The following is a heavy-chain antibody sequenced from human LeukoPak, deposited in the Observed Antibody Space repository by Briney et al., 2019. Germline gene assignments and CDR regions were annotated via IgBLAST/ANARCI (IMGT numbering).Heavy chain of an antibody. Sequence: SETLSLTCSVSDGSIRDFYWTWIRQPPGKGLEWIGYIYYTGTTNYSPSLRGRVIMSVDTSRSQFSLNLTSVTPADTAVYFCARLGDEIAVSGLKYYHYSHTDVWGSGTTVAVSS. J-gene: IGHJ6*03. V-gene: IGHV4-59*01. CDR3: ARLGDEIAVSGLKYYHYSHTDV. CDR2: IYYTGTT. D-gene: IGHD6-19*01. CDR1: DGSIRDFY.